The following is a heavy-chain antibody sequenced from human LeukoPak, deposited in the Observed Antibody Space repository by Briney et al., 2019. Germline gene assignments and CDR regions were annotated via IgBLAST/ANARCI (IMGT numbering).Heavy chain of an antibody. Sequence: GGSLRLSCQASGFTFYMYAMSWVRQAPGKGLEWVASMCGTAGSTFYADSVKGRVTISRDNSKNVLYLRMNSLPTEDTATYYCTKDRPNFHENSGHYYRRDGDSWGQGTLVTVSS. D-gene: IGHD3-22*01. CDR2: MCGTAGST. V-gene: IGHV3-23*01. CDR3: TKDRPNFHENSGHYYRRDGDS. J-gene: IGHJ5*01. CDR1: GFTFYMYA.